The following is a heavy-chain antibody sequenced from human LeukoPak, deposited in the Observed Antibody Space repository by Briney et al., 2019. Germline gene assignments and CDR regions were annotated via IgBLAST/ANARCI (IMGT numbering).Heavy chain of an antibody. Sequence: PGGSLRLSCAASGFTFSDAWMSWVREAPGKGLEWVCRIKSKTDGMTTDYAARVKGRFTISRDDSKNTLYPQMNSLKTEDTAVYYCITSYYYDSSGYGYWGQGTLVILSS. J-gene: IGHJ4*02. D-gene: IGHD3-22*01. CDR2: IKSKTDGMTT. CDR3: ITSYYYDSSGYGY. CDR1: GFTFSDAW. V-gene: IGHV3-15*01.